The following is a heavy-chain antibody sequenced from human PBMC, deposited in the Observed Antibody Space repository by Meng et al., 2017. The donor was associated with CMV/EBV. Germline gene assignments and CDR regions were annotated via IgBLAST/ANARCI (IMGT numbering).Heavy chain of an antibody. CDR1: GFTFDNYG. V-gene: IGHV3-30*02. CDR2: IRHDGTTK. Sequence: GESLKISCAASGFTFDNYGMHWVRQTPGKGLEWVAFIRHDGTTKFYGDSVKGRFTISRDNSKNTVYLQMNSLRPGETAIYYCAKDLLLFGGANAYFDHWGQGTLVTVSS. CDR3: AKDLLLFGGANAYFDH. J-gene: IGHJ4*02. D-gene: IGHD3-16*01.